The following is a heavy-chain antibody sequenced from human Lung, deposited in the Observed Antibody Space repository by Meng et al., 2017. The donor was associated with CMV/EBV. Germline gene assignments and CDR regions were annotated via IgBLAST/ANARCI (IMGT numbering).Heavy chain of an antibody. CDR2: IYYSGST. J-gene: IGHJ4*02. V-gene: IGHV4-30-4*08. CDR3: ARVLHQDHFDY. Sequence: SETLSLTCIVSGGSISRGDYYWSWIRQTPGKGLEWIGYIYYSGSTYYNPSLKSRVTISVDTSKNQFSLKLRSVTAADTAVYYCARVLHQDHFDYWGQGTLVTVYS. CDR1: GGSISRGDYY.